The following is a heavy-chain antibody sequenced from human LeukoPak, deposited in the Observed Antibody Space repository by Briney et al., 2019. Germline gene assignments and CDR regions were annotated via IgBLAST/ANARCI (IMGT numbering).Heavy chain of an antibody. D-gene: IGHD4-17*01. CDR1: GGTFSGYY. CDR3: AREDYGAQNFDY. CDR2: INHSGST. J-gene: IGHJ4*02. V-gene: IGHV4-34*01. Sequence: SETLSLTCAVYGGTFSGYYWSWIRQPPGKGLEWIGEINHSGSTNYNPSLKGRVTISVDTSKNQFSLKLSSVTAADTAVYYCAREDYGAQNFDYWGQGTLVTVSS.